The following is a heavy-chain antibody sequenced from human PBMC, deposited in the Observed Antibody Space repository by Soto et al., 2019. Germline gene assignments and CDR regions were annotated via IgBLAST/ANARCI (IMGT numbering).Heavy chain of an antibody. Sequence: SETLSLTCTVSGGSISSGDYYWSWIRQPPGKGLEWIGYIYYSGSTYYNPSLKSRVTISVDTSKNQFSLKLSSVTAAGTAVYYCASLRDYVWGSYPSYWGQGTLVTVS. D-gene: IGHD3-16*01. CDR1: GGSISSGDYY. V-gene: IGHV4-30-4*01. CDR2: IYYSGST. J-gene: IGHJ4*02. CDR3: ASLRDYVWGSYPSY.